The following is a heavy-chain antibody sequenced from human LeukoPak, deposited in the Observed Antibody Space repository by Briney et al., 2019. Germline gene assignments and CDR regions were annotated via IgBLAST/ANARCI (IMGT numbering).Heavy chain of an antibody. CDR3: ASVTNYWPIDY. CDR1: GFTFEDYG. Sequence: PGGSLRLSCAASGFTFEDYGMSWVRQVPGKGLEWVSGINWNGASTGYVASVKGRFTISRDNAKNSLYLQMNSLRVEDTALYYCASVTNYWPIDYWGQGTLVTVSS. J-gene: IGHJ4*02. D-gene: IGHD4-17*01. V-gene: IGHV3-20*04. CDR2: INWNGAST.